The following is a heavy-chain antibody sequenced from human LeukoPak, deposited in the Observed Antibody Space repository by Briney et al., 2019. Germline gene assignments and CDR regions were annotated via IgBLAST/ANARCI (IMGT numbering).Heavy chain of an antibody. CDR3: ARGRSGWYGGNWFDP. CDR1: GGSISSGGYY. CDR2: IYYSGST. V-gene: IGHV4-31*03. D-gene: IGHD6-19*01. J-gene: IGHJ5*02. Sequence: PSETLSLTCTVSGGSISSGGYYWSWIRQHPGKGLEWIGYIYYSGSTYYNPSLKSRVTISVDTSKNQFSLKLSSVTAADTAVYYCARGRSGWYGGNWFDPWGQGTLVTVSS.